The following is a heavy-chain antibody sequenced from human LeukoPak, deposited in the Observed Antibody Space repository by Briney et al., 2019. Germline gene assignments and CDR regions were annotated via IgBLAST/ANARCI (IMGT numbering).Heavy chain of an antibody. D-gene: IGHD1-7*01. CDR1: GYAFTGYY. CDR2: INPNSGGT. CDR3: ARGVKITGTTWFDP. V-gene: IGHV1-2*02. J-gene: IGHJ5*02. Sequence: GASVKVSCKASGYAFTGYYMHWVRQAPGQGLEWMGWINPNSGGTNYAQKFQGRVTMTRDTSISTAYMELSRLRSDDTAVYYCARGVKITGTTWFDPWGQGTLVTVSS.